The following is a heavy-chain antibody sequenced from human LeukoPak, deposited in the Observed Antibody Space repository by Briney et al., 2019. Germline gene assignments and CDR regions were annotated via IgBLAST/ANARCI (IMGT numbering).Heavy chain of an antibody. CDR2: ISAYNGNT. D-gene: IGHD6-13*01. J-gene: IGHJ4*02. V-gene: IGHV1-18*01. CDR3: ARDQSFVAYSSTWFDY. Sequence: AASVKVSCKASGDTFTNYGISWVRQAPGQGLEWMGWISAYNGNTDYAQNLQGRVTMTTDTLTSTAYMELRSLRSDDTAVYYCARDQSFVAYSSTWFDYWGQGTPVTVSS. CDR1: GDTFTNYG.